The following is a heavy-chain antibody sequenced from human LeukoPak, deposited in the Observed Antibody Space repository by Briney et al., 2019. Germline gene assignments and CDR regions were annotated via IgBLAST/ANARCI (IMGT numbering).Heavy chain of an antibody. CDR3: ATISAQTFDI. D-gene: IGHD5-24*01. Sequence: GGSLRLSCVGSGFTFRSHWVNWVRQSPRKGLEWVANIKPDGIDKYYVDSARGRFTVSRDNAKNSAFLQMNSLRAEDTAIYYCATISAQTFDIWGRGTLVSVSS. CDR2: IKPDGIDK. J-gene: IGHJ3*02. CDR1: GFTFRSHW. V-gene: IGHV3-7*01.